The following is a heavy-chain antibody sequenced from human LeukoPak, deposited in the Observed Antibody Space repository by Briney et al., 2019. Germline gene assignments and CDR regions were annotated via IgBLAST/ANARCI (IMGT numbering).Heavy chain of an antibody. CDR3: ARGLPAARPGGVFDP. D-gene: IGHD6-6*01. V-gene: IGHV1-18*01. CDR2: ISAYNGNT. CDR1: GYTFTSYG. J-gene: IGHJ5*02. Sequence: ASVKVSCKASGYTFTSYGISWVRQAPGQGLEGMGWISAYNGNTNYAQKLQGRVTMTTDTSTSTAYVELRSLRSDDTAVYYCARGLPAARPGGVFDPWGQGTLVTVSS.